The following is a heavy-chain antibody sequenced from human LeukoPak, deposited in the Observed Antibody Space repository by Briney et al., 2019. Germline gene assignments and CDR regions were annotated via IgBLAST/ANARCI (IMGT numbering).Heavy chain of an antibody. J-gene: IGHJ6*02. CDR3: ARVSGYYDILTGYYYYGMDV. CDR2: IYYSGST. D-gene: IGHD3-9*01. V-gene: IGHV4-59*01. CDR1: GGSISSYY. Sequence: SETLSLTCIVSGGSISSYYWSWIRQPPGKGLEWIGYIYYSGSTNYNPSLKSRVTISVDTSKNQFSLKLSSVTAADTAVYYCARVSGYYDILTGYYYYGMDVWGQGTTVTVSS.